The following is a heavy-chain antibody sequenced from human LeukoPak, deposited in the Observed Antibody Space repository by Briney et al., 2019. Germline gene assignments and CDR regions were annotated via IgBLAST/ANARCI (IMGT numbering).Heavy chain of an antibody. D-gene: IGHD6-13*01. CDR1: GFAFSIYS. CDR2: ISSSSSTI. Sequence: PGGSLRLSCAASGFAFSIYSMNWVRQAPGKGLEWVSYISSSSSTIYYADSVKGRFTISRDNAKNSLYLQMNSLRAEDTAVYYCARGASWSDYWGQGTLVTVSS. V-gene: IGHV3-48*04. CDR3: ARGASWSDY. J-gene: IGHJ4*02.